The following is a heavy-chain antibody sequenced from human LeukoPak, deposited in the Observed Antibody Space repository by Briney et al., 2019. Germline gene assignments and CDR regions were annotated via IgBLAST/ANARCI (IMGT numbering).Heavy chain of an antibody. CDR3: ARGPPTVTAEGYFDY. V-gene: IGHV1-69*05. D-gene: IGHD4-17*01. CDR1: GGTFSSYA. CDR2: IIPIFGTA. J-gene: IGHJ4*02. Sequence: SVKVSCKASGGTFSSYAISWVRQAPGQGLEWMGRIIPIFGTANYAQTSQGRVTITTDESTSTGYTELSSLRSEDTAVYYCARGPPTVTAEGYFDYWGQGTLVTVSS.